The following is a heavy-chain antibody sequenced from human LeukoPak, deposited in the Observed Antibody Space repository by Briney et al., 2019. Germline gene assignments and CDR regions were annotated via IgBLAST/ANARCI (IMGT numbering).Heavy chain of an antibody. Sequence: SQTLSLTCAISGDSVSSNSAAWNWSRQSPSRGLEWRGRTYYRAKWYNDYAVSVKSRITINPDTSQTQPSLQLYSVPRDDPAVHYCARDTFAATKNLYYFDYWGQGTLVPVSS. J-gene: IGHJ4*02. CDR1: GDSVSSNSAA. D-gene: IGHD5-12*01. CDR3: ARDTFAATKNLYYFDY. CDR2: TYYRAKWYN. V-gene: IGHV6-1*01.